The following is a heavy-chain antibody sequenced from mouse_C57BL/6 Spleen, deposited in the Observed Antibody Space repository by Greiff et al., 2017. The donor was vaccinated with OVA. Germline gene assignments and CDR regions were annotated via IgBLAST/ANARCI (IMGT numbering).Heavy chain of an antibody. V-gene: IGHV1-31*01. Sequence: EVQRVESGPELVKPGASVKISCKASGYSFTGYYMHWVKQSHGNILDWIGYIYPYNGVSSYNQKFKGKATLTVDKSSSTAYMELRSLTSEDSAVYVCASGSVTNVVDFDYWGQGTTLTVSS. CDR2: IYPYNGVS. J-gene: IGHJ2*01. CDR1: GYSFTGYY. D-gene: IGHD1-1*01. CDR3: ASGSVTNVVDFDY.